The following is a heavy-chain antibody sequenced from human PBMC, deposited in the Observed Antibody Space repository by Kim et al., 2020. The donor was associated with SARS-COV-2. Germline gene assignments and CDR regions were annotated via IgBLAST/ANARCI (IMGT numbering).Heavy chain of an antibody. V-gene: IGHV3-49*03. Sequence: GGSLRLSCTPSGLNFGDYAMSWFRQAPGKGLEWVAFIRSKRYGETTEYAASVKGRFTISRDDSKRIAYLQMNGLKTEDTAVDYCTSGPYYYDSAAYYYDYWGQGTLVTVSS. CDR3: TSGPYYYDSAAYYYDY. CDR1: GLNFGDYA. CDR2: IRSKRYGETT. D-gene: IGHD3-22*01. J-gene: IGHJ4*02.